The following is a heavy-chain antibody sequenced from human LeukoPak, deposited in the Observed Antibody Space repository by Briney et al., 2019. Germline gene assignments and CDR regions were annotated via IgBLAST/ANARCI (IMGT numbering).Heavy chain of an antibody. CDR2: ISSSSSYI. Sequence: GGSLRLSCAASGFTFGTYSMNWVRQAPGKGLEWVSSISSSSSYIYYADSVKGRFTISRDNAKNSLSVQMNSLRAEDTAVYYCAKDRTHRDDIDYWGQGTLVTVSS. D-gene: IGHD1-14*01. J-gene: IGHJ4*02. CDR3: AKDRTHRDDIDY. V-gene: IGHV3-21*01. CDR1: GFTFGTYS.